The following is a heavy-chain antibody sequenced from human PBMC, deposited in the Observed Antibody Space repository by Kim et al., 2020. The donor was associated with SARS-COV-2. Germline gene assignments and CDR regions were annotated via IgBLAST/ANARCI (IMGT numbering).Heavy chain of an antibody. V-gene: IGHV1-3*01. Sequence: YSQKFQGKVTMTRDTSEGTAYMELSSLRSEDTAVYYCARGGSYNWYFDLWGRGTLVTVSS. CDR3: ARGGSYNWYFDL. D-gene: IGHD1-26*01. J-gene: IGHJ2*01.